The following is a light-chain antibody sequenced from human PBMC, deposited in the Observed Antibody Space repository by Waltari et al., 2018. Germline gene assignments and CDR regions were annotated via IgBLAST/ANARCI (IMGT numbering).Light chain of an antibody. J-gene: IGKJ2*01. V-gene: IGKV3-11*01. CDR3: QQRADWPPYT. CDR1: QSINNW. CDR2: DAS. Sequence: ETVLTQSPANMSLSPGETVTLPCRASQSINNWLAWYQQRPGQPPRLLIYDASARATGILARFSGSGSGTDFTLTISSLEPEDFAVYYCQQRADWPPYTFGQGTKLEI.